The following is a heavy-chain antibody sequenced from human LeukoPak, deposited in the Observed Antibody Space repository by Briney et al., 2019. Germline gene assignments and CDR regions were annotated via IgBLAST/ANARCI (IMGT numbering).Heavy chain of an antibody. Sequence: ASVKVSCKASGYTFTSYDINWVRQATGQGLEWMGWMNPNSGNTGYAQKFQGRVTMTRNTSISTAYMELSSLRSEDTAVYYCARGARYCSSTSRHKVPFDPWGQGTLVTVSS. CDR3: ARGARYCSSTSRHKVPFDP. J-gene: IGHJ5*02. CDR2: MNPNSGNT. V-gene: IGHV1-8*01. CDR1: GYTFTSYD. D-gene: IGHD2-2*01.